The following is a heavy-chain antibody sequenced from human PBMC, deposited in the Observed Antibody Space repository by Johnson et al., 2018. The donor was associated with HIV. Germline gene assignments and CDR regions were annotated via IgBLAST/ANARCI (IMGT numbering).Heavy chain of an antibody. J-gene: IGHJ3*02. CDR2: ISWNSGTI. D-gene: IGHD1-26*01. CDR1: GFTFDDYA. Sequence: EVQLVESGGGLVQPGRSLRLSCAASGFTFDDYAMHWVRQPPGKGLEWVSGISWNSGTIGYADSVKGRFTISRDNAKNSLFLQMNSLRAEDTALYYCAKDLINSGIDPQAFDIRGLGTMVTVSS. CDR3: AKDLINSGIDPQAFDI. V-gene: IGHV3-9*01.